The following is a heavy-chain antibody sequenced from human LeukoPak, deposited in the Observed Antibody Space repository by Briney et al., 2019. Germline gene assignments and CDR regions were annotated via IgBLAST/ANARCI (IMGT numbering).Heavy chain of an antibody. CDR1: GYTFTSYD. Sequence: ASVKVSCKASGYTFTSYDINWVRQATGQGLEWMGWMNPNNGNTGYAQKFQGRVTITRNTSISTAYMELSSLRSEDTAVYYCARGLIAARLLDYWGQGTLVTVSS. J-gene: IGHJ4*02. V-gene: IGHV1-8*03. D-gene: IGHD6-6*01. CDR3: ARGLIAARLLDY. CDR2: MNPNNGNT.